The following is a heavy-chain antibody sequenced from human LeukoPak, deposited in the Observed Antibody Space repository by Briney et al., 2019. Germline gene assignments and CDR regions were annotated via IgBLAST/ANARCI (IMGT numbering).Heavy chain of an antibody. J-gene: IGHJ6*02. CDR1: GFTFSSYE. CDR2: ISSSGSTI. CDR3: ARDGDYGDYYYYGMDV. Sequence: GGSLRLSCAASGFTFSSYEMNWVRQAPGKGLEWVSYISSSGSTIYYADSVKGRFTISRDNAKNSLYLQMNSLRAEDTAVYYCARDGDYGDYYYYGMDVWGQGTTVTVSS. V-gene: IGHV3-48*03. D-gene: IGHD4-17*01.